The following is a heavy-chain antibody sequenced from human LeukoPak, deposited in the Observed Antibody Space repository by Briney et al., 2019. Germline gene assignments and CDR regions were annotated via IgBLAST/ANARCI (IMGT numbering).Heavy chain of an antibody. CDR2: ISGYNGNT. CDR3: ARGEIVPLLWSTFDY. CDR1: GYTFTGYY. Sequence: ASVKVSCKASGYTFTGYYIHWVRQAPGQGLEWMGWISGYNGNTNYAQKFQGRVTMTTDTSTSTAYMELRSLRSDDTAVYYCARGEIVPLLWSTFDYWGQGTLVTVSS. D-gene: IGHD3-10*01. J-gene: IGHJ4*02. V-gene: IGHV1-18*04.